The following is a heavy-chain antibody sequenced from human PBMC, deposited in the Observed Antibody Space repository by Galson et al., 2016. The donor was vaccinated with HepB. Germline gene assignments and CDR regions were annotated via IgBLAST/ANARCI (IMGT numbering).Heavy chain of an antibody. CDR3: ARTYNWNDGIDY. V-gene: IGHV2-70*01. D-gene: IGHD1-1*01. CDR2: IDWDDDK. CDR1: GFSLSTSEMY. J-gene: IGHJ4*02. Sequence: PALVKPTQTLILTCTFPGFSLSTSEMYVSWIRQPPGKALEWLALIDWDDDKYYSTSLKTRLTISKGTSKNQVVLTMTNMDPVDTATYYCARTYNWNDGIDYWGQGTLVTVSS.